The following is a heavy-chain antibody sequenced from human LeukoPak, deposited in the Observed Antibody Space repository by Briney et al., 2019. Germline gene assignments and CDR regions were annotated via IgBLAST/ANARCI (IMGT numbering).Heavy chain of an antibody. CDR2: INTSGGST. D-gene: IGHD6-13*01. Sequence: GGSLRLSCAASGFTFTNYAMSWVRQAPGKGLEWVSSINTSGGSTYYADSVKGRFTISRDNSKNTLYLQMNSLRAEDTAVYFCAKDGAAAGTRTDYWGQGTLVTVSS. J-gene: IGHJ4*02. V-gene: IGHV3-23*01. CDR3: AKDGAAAGTRTDY. CDR1: GFTFTNYA.